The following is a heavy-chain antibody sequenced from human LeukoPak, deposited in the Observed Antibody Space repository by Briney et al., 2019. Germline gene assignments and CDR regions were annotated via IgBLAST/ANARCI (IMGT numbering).Heavy chain of an antibody. J-gene: IGHJ4*02. Sequence: GGSLRLSCAAPGFTFSSYAMHWVRQAPGKGLEWVAVISYDGSNKYYADSVKGRFTISRDNSKNTLYLQMNSLRAEDTAVYYCARGTFGGVIAEYFDYWGQGTLVTVSS. D-gene: IGHD3-16*02. CDR2: ISYDGSNK. CDR3: ARGTFGGVIAEYFDY. CDR1: GFTFSSYA. V-gene: IGHV3-30-3*01.